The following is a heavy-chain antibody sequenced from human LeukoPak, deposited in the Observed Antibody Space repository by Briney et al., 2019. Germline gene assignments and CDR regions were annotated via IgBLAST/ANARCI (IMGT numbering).Heavy chain of an antibody. V-gene: IGHV3-21*01. Sequence: GGSLRLCCAASGSTFNNYTMNWVRQAPGKGLEWVSSISRNGIYIKYVDSVKGRFTVSRDNAKNSLYLQMNSLRAEDTAVYYCARDGLPGTVANWLEPWGQGTLVTVSS. CDR3: ARDGLPGTVANWLEP. J-gene: IGHJ5*02. CDR1: GSTFNNYT. CDR2: ISRNGIYI. D-gene: IGHD2-15*01.